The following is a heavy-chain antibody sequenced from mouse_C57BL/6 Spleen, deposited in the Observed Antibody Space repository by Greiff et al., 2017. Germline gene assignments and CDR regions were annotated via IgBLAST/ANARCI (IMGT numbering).Heavy chain of an antibody. J-gene: IGHJ4*01. CDR3: ARDITTVEDYAMDY. D-gene: IGHD1-1*01. Sequence: DVKLQESGPGLVKPSQSLSLTCSVTGYSITSGYYWNWIRQFPGNKLEWMGYISYDGSNNYNPSLKNRISITRDTSKNQFFLKLNSVTTEDTATDYCARDITTVEDYAMDYWGQGTSVTVSS. CDR2: ISYDGSN. V-gene: IGHV3-6*01. CDR1: GYSITSGYY.